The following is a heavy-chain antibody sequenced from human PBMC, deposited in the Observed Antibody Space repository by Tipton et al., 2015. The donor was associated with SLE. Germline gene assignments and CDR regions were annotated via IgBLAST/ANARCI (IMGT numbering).Heavy chain of an antibody. CDR3: ARDGYSSGWRGPGAFDI. V-gene: IGHV1-69*18. D-gene: IGHD6-19*01. CDR2: IIPIFGTT. Sequence: QVQLVQSGAEVKKPGASVKVSCKASGYTFTSYGISWVRQAPGQGLEWMGRIIPIFGTTNYAQKFQGRVTITADESTSTAYMELSSLRSEDTAVYYCARDGYSSGWRGPGAFDIWGQGTMVTVSS. CDR1: GYTFTSYG. J-gene: IGHJ3*02.